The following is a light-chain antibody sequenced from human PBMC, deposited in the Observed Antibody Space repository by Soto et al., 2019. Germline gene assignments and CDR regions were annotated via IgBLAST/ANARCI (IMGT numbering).Light chain of an antibody. CDR2: EVT. Sequence: QSALTQPASVSGSPGQSITISCTGTSSDVGGHNYVSWYQQHPGTAAKLMIYEVTNRPSGVSNRFSGSKSGNTASLTISGLQAEDEADFYCSSYTSITTLDVVFGGGTKLTVL. CDR3: SSYTSITTLDVV. J-gene: IGLJ2*01. V-gene: IGLV2-14*01. CDR1: SSDVGGHNY.